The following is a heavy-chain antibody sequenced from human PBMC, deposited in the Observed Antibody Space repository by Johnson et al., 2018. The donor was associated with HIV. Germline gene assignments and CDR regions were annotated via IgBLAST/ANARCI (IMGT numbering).Heavy chain of an antibody. CDR1: GFIFNNFG. D-gene: IGHD6-13*01. CDR2: IRYDGDIT. Sequence: QLVESGGGLIQPGGSLRLSCAASGFIFNNFGMHWVRQAPGKGLEWVAFIRYDGDITYYLDSVKGRFTISRDNSKNTLYLQMNSLRAEDTAVYYCARDDLGNPFSSYDAFDIWGQGTMVTVSS. J-gene: IGHJ3*02. V-gene: IGHV3-30*02. CDR3: ARDDLGNPFSSYDAFDI.